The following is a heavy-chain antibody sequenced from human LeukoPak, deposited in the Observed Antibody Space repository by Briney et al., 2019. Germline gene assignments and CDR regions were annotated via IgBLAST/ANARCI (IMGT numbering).Heavy chain of an antibody. Sequence: ASETLSLTCAVYGGSFSGYYWSWLRQPPGKGLEWIGEINHSGSTNYNPSLKSRVTISVDTSKNQFSLKLSSVTAADTAVYYCARGQGSGWSSFYNWFDPWGQGTLVTVSS. V-gene: IGHV4-34*01. D-gene: IGHD6-19*01. CDR2: INHSGST. J-gene: IGHJ5*02. CDR3: ARGQGSGWSSFYNWFDP. CDR1: GGSFSGYY.